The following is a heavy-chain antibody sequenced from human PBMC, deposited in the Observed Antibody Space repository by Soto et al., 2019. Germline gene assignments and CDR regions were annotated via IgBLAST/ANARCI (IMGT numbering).Heavy chain of an antibody. J-gene: IGHJ6*02. Sequence: ASETLSLTCTVSGGSISSYYWSWIRQPPGKGLEWIGYIYYSGSTNYNPSLKSRVTISVDTSKNQFSLKLSSVTAADTAVYYCARVVPSYYYYYGMDVWGQGTTVTVSS. V-gene: IGHV4-59*01. CDR2: IYYSGST. CDR3: ARVVPSYYYYYGMDV. CDR1: GGSISSYY.